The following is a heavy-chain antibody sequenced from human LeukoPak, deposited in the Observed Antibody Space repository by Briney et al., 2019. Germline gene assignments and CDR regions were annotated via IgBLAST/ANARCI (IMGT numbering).Heavy chain of an antibody. D-gene: IGHD1-26*01. V-gene: IGHV4-59*01. CDR1: GGSISSYY. J-gene: IGHJ1*01. CDR2: VFFTGST. CDR3: ARGEWELLGSQH. Sequence: PSETLSLTCTVSGGSISSYYWSWIRQLPGKRLEWIGHVFFTGSTTYNPTLEGRVTISMDTSGRQFSLDLTSVTAADTAVYYCARGEWELLGSQHWGQGTLVTVSS.